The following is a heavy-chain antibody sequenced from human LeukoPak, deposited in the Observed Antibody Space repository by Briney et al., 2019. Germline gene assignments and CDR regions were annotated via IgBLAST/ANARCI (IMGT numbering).Heavy chain of an antibody. J-gene: IGHJ4*02. CDR2: IRYDGSNK. V-gene: IGHV3-30*02. CDR1: GVTFSSYD. CDR3: AKALPLDY. Sequence: PGGSLRLFCAASGVTFSSYDMHWVRQAPGKGLEWVAFIRYDGSNKYNADSVKGRFTISRDNSKNTLYLQMNSLRAEDTAVYYCAKALPLDYWGQGTLVTVSS.